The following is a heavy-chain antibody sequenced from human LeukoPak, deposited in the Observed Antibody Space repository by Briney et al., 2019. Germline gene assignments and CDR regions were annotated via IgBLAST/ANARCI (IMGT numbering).Heavy chain of an antibody. CDR3: ARNYDILTGYFDY. D-gene: IGHD3-9*01. V-gene: IGHV3-9*03. CDR1: GFTFSSYW. Sequence: GGSLRLSCAASGFTFSSYWMHWVRQAPGKGLEWVSGISWNSGSIGYADSVKGRFTISRDNAKNSLYLQMNSLRAEDMALYYCARNYDILTGYFDYWGQGTLVTVSS. CDR2: ISWNSGSI. J-gene: IGHJ4*02.